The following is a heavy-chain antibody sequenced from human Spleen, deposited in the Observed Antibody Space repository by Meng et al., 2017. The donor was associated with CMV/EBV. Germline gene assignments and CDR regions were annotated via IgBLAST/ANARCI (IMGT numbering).Heavy chain of an antibody. CDR3: AHRRSEFREGSSSWYAVKYYFDY. D-gene: IGHD6-13*01. V-gene: IGHV2-5*01. Sequence: SGPTLVKPTQTLTLTCTFSGFSLSTSGVCVGWIRQPPGKALEWLALIYWNDDKRYSPSLKSRLTITKDTSKNQVVLTMTNMDPVDTATYYCAHRRSEFREGSSSWYAVKYYFDYWGQGTLVTVSS. J-gene: IGHJ4*02. CDR2: IYWNDDK. CDR1: GFSLSTSGVC.